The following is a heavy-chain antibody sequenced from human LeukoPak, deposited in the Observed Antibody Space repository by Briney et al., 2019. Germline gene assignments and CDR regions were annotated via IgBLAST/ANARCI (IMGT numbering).Heavy chain of an antibody. CDR2: INPNSGGT. J-gene: IGHJ4*02. Sequence: GASVTVSCKASGYTFTGYYMHWVRQAPGQGLEWMGWINPNSGGTNYAQKFQGRVTMTIYTSISTAYMELSRLISDDTSVYYFPRVRPPFDFWRQGTLVTV. CDR1: GYTFTGYY. CDR3: PRVRPPFDF. V-gene: IGHV1-2*02.